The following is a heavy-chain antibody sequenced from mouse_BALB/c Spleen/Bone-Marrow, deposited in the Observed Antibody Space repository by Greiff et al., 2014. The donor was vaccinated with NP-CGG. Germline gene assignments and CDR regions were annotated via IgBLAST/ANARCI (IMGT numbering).Heavy chain of an antibody. CDR3: ARKGYGNYHYYAMDY. Sequence: QVQLQQSGAELAKPGASVKMSCKASGYTFTNYRMHWIKQRPGQGLEWIGYINPSTGYTEYNQKFKDMATLTADKSSSTAYMQLSSLTSEDSAVYYCARKGYGNYHYYAMDYWGQGTSVTVSS. J-gene: IGHJ4*01. D-gene: IGHD2-1*01. CDR2: INPSTGYT. CDR1: GYTFTNYR. V-gene: IGHV1-4*01.